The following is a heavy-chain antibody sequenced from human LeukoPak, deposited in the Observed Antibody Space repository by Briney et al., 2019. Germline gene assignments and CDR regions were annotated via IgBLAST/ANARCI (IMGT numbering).Heavy chain of an antibody. CDR1: GFTFSSYA. J-gene: IGHJ4*02. CDR3: AKIQGVLVSENYYDSSGPDY. CDR2: ISGSGGST. D-gene: IGHD3-22*01. Sequence: GSLRLSCAASGFTFSSYAMSWDRQAPGKGLEWVSAISGSGGSTYYADSVKGRFTISRDKSKNTLYLQMNSLRAEDTAVYYCAKIQGVLVSENYYDSSGPDYWGQGTLVTVSS. V-gene: IGHV3-23*01.